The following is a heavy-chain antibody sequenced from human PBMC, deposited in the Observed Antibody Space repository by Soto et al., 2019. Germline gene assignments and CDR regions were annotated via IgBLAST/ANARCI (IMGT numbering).Heavy chain of an antibody. CDR3: ARVELDGYVWSFSFGD. V-gene: IGHV3-7*01. CDR1: GFTFSNYW. Sequence: EVQLVESGGGLVQPGGSLRLSCTASGFTFSNYWMTWVRQTPGKGLQWVANIKRDGGEKYYVGSVNGRFTISRDNAKNSLYLEMNSLRAEDTAVYYCARVELDGYVWSFSFGDWGQGTLVTVSS. D-gene: IGHD5-12*01. J-gene: IGHJ4*02. CDR2: IKRDGGEK.